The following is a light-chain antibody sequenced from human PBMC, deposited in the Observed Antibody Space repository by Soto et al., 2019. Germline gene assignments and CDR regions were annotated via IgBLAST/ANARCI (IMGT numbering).Light chain of an antibody. CDR3: CSYAGSYTGV. Sequence: QSALTQPRSVSGSPGQSVTISCTGTSSDVGGYNYVSWYQQHPGKAPKLMIYDVSKRPSGVPDRFSGSKSGNTASLTISGHQAEDEDAYYCCSYAGSYTGVFGTGTKVTVL. V-gene: IGLV2-11*01. J-gene: IGLJ1*01. CDR2: DVS. CDR1: SSDVGGYNY.